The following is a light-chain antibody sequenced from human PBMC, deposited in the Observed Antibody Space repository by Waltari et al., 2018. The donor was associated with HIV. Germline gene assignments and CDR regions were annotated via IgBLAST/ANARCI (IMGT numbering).Light chain of an antibody. CDR1: QSVSSN. CDR3: QQYNSWPPAWT. CDR2: GAS. V-gene: IGKV3-15*01. Sequence: EIVMTQSPATLSVSPGDRATLSCRASQSVSSNLAWYQQRPGQAPRLLIFGASTRATCIPARFSGSGYGTEFSLTISSLQSEDFAVYYCQQYNSWPPAWTFGQGTNVEIK. J-gene: IGKJ1*01.